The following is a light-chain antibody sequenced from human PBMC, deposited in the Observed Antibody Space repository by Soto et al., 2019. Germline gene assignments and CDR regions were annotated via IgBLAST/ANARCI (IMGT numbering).Light chain of an antibody. CDR2: EGS. J-gene: IGLJ2*01. CDR3: CSYAGSSTAI. Sequence: QSALTQPASVSGSPGQSITISCTGTSSDVGSDNLVSWYQQHPGKAPKLMIYEGSKRLSGVSNRFSGSKSGNTASLTISGLQAEDEADYYCCSYAGSSTAIFGGGTKLTVL. CDR1: SSDVGSDNL. V-gene: IGLV2-23*01.